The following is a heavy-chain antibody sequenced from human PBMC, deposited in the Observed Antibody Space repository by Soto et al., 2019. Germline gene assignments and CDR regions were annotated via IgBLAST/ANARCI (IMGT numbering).Heavy chain of an antibody. J-gene: IGHJ4*02. CDR2: IYYTGST. CDR1: GGSINNHY. V-gene: IGHV4-59*11. Sequence: QVHLQESAPGLVKPSETLSLTCTVSGGSINNHYWSWFRQPPGKGLEWIGYIYYTGSTNYNPSLKSRVTMSVDTSKNQFSLNLTSLTAADTATYYCARANWYSEYWGQGTLVTVSS. CDR3: ARANWYSEY. D-gene: IGHD7-27*01.